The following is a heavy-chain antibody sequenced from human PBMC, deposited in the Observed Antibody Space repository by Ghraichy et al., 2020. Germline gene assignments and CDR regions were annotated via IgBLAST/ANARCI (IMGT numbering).Heavy chain of an antibody. J-gene: IGHJ4*02. CDR1: GGSISSYY. D-gene: IGHD6-19*01. V-gene: IGHV4-59*01. CDR2: IYYSGNT. Sequence: SETLSLTCTVSGGSISSYYWSWIRQPPGKGLEWIGYIYYSGNTNYNPSLKSRVTISVDTSKNQFSLKLSSVTAADTAVYYWARRRSSGWTFDYWGQGTLVTVSS. CDR3: ARRRSSGWTFDY.